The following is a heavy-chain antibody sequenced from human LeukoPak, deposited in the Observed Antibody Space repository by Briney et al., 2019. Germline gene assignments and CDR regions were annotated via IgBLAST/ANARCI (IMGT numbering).Heavy chain of an antibody. CDR1: GGTFSSYA. J-gene: IGHJ4*02. CDR3: ARPATMIAPNGLDPTDY. D-gene: IGHD3-22*01. CDR2: IIPIFGTA. Sequence: SVKVSCKASGGTFSSYAISWVRQAPGQGLEWMGGIIPIFGTANYAQKFQGRVTITTDESTSTAYMELSSLRSEDTAVYYCARPATMIAPNGLDPTDYWGQGTLVTVSS. V-gene: IGHV1-69*05.